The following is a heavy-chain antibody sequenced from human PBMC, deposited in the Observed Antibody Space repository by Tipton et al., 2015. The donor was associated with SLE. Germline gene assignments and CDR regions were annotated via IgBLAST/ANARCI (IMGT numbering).Heavy chain of an antibody. CDR1: GFTFSTYG. J-gene: IGHJ4*02. CDR3: AREYYYALNY. CDR2: ISSSGSTI. D-gene: IGHD3-10*01. V-gene: IGHV3-48*01. Sequence: GSLRLSCAASGFTFSTYGMHWVRQAPGKGLEWVSYISSSGSTIYYADSVKGRFTISRDNSKNTLYLQMNSLRAEDTAVYYCAREYYYALNYWGQGTLVTVSS.